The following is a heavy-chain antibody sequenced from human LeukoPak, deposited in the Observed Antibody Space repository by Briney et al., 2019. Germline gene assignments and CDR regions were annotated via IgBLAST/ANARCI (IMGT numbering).Heavy chain of an antibody. CDR2: INPNRGGT. V-gene: IGHV1-2*02. Sequence: GASVKVSCKASGYTFTGYYMHWVRQAPGQGLEWMGWINPNRGGTNYAQKFQGRVTMTRDTSISTAYMELSRLRSDDTAVYYCARLMIVGVNWFDPWGQGTLVTVSS. D-gene: IGHD3-22*01. CDR1: GYTFTGYY. J-gene: IGHJ5*02. CDR3: ARLMIVGVNWFDP.